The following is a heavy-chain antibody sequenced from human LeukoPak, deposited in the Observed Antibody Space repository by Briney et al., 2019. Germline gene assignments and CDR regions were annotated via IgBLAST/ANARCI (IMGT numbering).Heavy chain of an antibody. J-gene: IGHJ4*02. V-gene: IGHV3-74*01. CDR2: IKSDGSST. D-gene: IGHD3-22*01. CDR3: ARDRLGYYDSSGYGY. Sequence: GGSLRLSCAASGFTFSTYWMHWVRQAPGKGLVWVSRIKSDGSSTSYADSVKGRFSISRDNAKNTLYLQMNGLRAEDTAVYYCARDRLGYYDSSGYGYWGQGTLVTVSS. CDR1: GFTFSTYW.